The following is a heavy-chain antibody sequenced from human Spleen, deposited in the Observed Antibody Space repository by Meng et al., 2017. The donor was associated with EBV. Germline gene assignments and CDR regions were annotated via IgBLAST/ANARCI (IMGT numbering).Heavy chain of an antibody. CDR3: ARDKVSREGFDP. J-gene: IGHJ5*02. V-gene: IGHV3-53*01. CDR2: IYSGGST. Sequence: GQPGEAGGCLIPPGGSLKLPCAPSGFLVSSTYMTWVRQAPGKGVEWVSVIYSGGSTYYADSVKGRFTISRDNSKNTLYLQMNSLRAEDTAVYYCARDKVSREGFDPWGQGTLVTVSS. D-gene: IGHD6-6*01. CDR1: GFLVSSTY.